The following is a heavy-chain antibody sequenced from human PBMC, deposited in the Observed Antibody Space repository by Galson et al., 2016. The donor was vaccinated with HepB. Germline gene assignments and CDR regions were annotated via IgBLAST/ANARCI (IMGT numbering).Heavy chain of an antibody. D-gene: IGHD5-18*01. J-gene: IGHJ4*02. CDR2: ITPIFGTA. Sequence: SVKVSCKASGGTFSSYAISWVRQAPGQGLEWMGAITPIFGTADSAQKFQGRVTITADKSTSTSYMELSSLRSEDTAVYYCARGDTAIVASFLDYWGQGTL. CDR1: GGTFSSYA. V-gene: IGHV1-69*06. CDR3: ARGDTAIVASFLDY.